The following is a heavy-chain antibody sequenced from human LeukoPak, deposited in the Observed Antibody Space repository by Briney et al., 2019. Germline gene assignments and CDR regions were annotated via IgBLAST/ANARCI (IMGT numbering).Heavy chain of an antibody. Sequence: SETLSLTCTVSGGSISSYYWSWIRQPPGKGLEWIGYIYYSGSTNYNPSLKSRVTISVDTSKNQFSLKLSSVTAADTAVYYCASPHGDYDGGRGLGYWGQGTLVTVSS. CDR2: IYYSGST. D-gene: IGHD4-17*01. J-gene: IGHJ4*02. V-gene: IGHV4-59*08. CDR1: GGSISSYY. CDR3: ASPHGDYDGGRGLGY.